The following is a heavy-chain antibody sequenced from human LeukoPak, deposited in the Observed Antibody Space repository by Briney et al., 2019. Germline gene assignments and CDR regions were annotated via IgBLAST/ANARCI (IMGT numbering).Heavy chain of an antibody. V-gene: IGHV4-34*01. CDR1: GGSFSGYY. CDR3: ARGRLLMWFDP. D-gene: IGHD3-16*01. J-gene: IGHJ5*02. CDR2: INHSGST. Sequence: SETLSHTCAVHGGSFSGYYWSWIRQPPGKGLEWIGEINHSGSTNYNPSLKSRVTISVDTSKKQFSLKLSSVTAADTAVYYCARGRLLMWFDPWGQGTLVTVSS.